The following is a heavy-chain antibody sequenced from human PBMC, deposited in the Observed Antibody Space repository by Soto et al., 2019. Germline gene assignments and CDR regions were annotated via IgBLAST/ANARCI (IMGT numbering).Heavy chain of an antibody. CDR2: IMSKTDGGTT. CDR3: TTDSGMSPYSFDY. D-gene: IGHD1-26*01. Sequence: GGSLRLSCATCGVSVRKAWVGGFRQAPGKGLEWVGRIMSKTDGGTTDYAAPVKGRFTISKDDSKSTLYLQMNSLKTEDTAFYYCTTDSGMSPYSFDYWGQGTLVTVSS. CDR1: GVSVRKAW. V-gene: IGHV3-15*01. J-gene: IGHJ4*02.